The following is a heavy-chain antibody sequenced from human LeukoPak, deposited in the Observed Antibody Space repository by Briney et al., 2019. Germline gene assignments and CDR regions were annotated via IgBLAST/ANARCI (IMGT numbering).Heavy chain of an antibody. Sequence: GGSLRLSCAASGFTFSSYAMHWVRQAPGKGLEWVAVISYDGSNKYYADSVKGRFTISRDNSKNTLYLQMNSLRAEDTAVYYCARVSRGGSGWYVAFDYWGQGTLVTVSS. CDR1: GFTFSSYA. CDR2: ISYDGSNK. V-gene: IGHV3-30-3*01. J-gene: IGHJ4*02. D-gene: IGHD6-19*01. CDR3: ARVSRGGSGWYVAFDY.